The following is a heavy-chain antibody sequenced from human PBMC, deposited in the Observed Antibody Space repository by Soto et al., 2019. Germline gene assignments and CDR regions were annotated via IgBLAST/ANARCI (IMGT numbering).Heavy chain of an antibody. J-gene: IGHJ4*02. D-gene: IGHD2-15*01. CDR3: ARDGFGGYLDS. CDR1: RFTFSSYW. Sequence: GGSLRLSCTASRFTFSSYWMSWVRHVPGKGLEWVANINQDGSGKYYIDSVKGRFTLSRDNAKNSVFLQMNGLRVEDTAVYYCARDGFGGYLDSWGQGTLVTVSS. V-gene: IGHV3-7*04. CDR2: INQDGSGK.